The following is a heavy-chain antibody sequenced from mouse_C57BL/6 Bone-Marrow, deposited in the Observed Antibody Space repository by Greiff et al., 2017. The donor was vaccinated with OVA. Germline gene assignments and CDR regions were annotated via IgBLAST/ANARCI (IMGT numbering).Heavy chain of an antibody. D-gene: IGHD1-1*01. CDR2: INYDGSST. CDR3: ARGPYYYGSSYPAWFAY. Sequence: EVKVVESEGGLVQPGSSMKLSCTASGFTFSDYYMAWVRQVPEKGLEWVANINYDGSSTYYLDSLKSRFIISRDNAKNILYLQMSSLKSEDTATYYCARGPYYYGSSYPAWFAYWGQGTLVTVSA. V-gene: IGHV5-16*01. J-gene: IGHJ3*01. CDR1: GFTFSDYY.